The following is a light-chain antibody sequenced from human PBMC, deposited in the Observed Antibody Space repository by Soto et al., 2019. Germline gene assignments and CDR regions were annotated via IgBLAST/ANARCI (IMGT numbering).Light chain of an antibody. Sequence: EMVMTQSPATLSVSPGERATLSCRASQSVSSNLAWYQQKPGQAPRLLISGASTRATGVPARFSGSGSGTEFTLTISILQSEDFAVYHFHHYNSWPRAFGQGTKVESK. CDR3: HHYNSWPRA. J-gene: IGKJ1*01. CDR2: GAS. V-gene: IGKV3-15*01. CDR1: QSVSSN.